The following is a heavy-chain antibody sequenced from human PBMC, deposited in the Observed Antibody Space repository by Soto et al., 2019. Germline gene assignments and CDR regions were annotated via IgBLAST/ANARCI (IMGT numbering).Heavy chain of an antibody. V-gene: IGHV4-34*01. D-gene: IGHD3-3*01. CDR1: GGSISSYH. CDR2: INHGGST. Sequence: ETLSLTCTVSGGSISSYHWSWIRQSPGKGLEWIGEINHGGSTNYNPSLKSRVTISVDTSKNQFSLKVNSVTAADTARYYCARLRVDVTTGARYGMDVWGQGTTVTVSS. J-gene: IGHJ6*02. CDR3: ARLRVDVTTGARYGMDV.